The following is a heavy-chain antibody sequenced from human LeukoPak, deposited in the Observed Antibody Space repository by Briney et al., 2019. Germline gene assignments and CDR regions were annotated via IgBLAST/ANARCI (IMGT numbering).Heavy chain of an antibody. CDR1: GYSISSGYY. CDR2: IYHSGST. J-gene: IGHJ4*02. CDR3: ARDSGGWHDY. Sequence: PSETLSLTYTVSGYSISSGYYWGWIRQPPGKGLEWIGSIYHSGSTYYNPSLKSRVTISVDTSKNQFSLKLSSVTAADTAVYYCARDSGGWHDYWGQGTPVTVSS. V-gene: IGHV4-38-2*02. D-gene: IGHD6-19*01.